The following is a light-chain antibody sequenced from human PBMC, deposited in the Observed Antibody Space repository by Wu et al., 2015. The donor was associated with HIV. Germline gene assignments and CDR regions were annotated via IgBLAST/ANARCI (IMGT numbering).Light chain of an antibody. V-gene: IGKV3D-20*02. J-gene: IGKJ1*01. Sequence: EIVLTQSPGTLSLSSGERATLSCRASQSVSSGSLAWYQQKSGQAPRLLIYDASRRATGIPDRFSGSGSGTEFTLTISSMQSEDVAVYYCQQFNDWPTWTFGQGTKVEIK. CDR1: QSVSSGS. CDR3: QQFNDWPTWT. CDR2: DAS.